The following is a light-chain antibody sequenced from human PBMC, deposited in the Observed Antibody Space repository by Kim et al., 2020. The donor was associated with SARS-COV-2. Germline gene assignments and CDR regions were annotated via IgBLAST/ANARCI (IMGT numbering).Light chain of an antibody. J-gene: IGKJ3*01. CDR2: AAS. CDR1: QNINSH. CDR3: QQNYISPFT. V-gene: IGKV1-39*01. Sequence: DIQMTQPPSSLSASVGDRVTITCRTSQNINSHLNWYHQKPGRAPKLLIYAASTLQGGVPSRFSGSGSETDFTLTISSLQPEDFATYFCQQNYISPFTFGPGTKVDIK.